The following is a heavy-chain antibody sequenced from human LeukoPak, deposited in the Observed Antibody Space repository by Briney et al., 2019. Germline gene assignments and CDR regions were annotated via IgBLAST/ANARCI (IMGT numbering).Heavy chain of an antibody. Sequence: SETLSLTCTVSGGSISSSSYYWGWICQPPGKGLEWIGSIYYSGSTYYNPSLKSRVTISVDTSKNQFSLKLSSVTAADTAVYYCARPGYSSGFTYAFDIWGQGTMVTVSS. J-gene: IGHJ3*02. D-gene: IGHD6-19*01. CDR3: ARPGYSSGFTYAFDI. CDR1: GGSISSSSYY. V-gene: IGHV4-39*01. CDR2: IYYSGST.